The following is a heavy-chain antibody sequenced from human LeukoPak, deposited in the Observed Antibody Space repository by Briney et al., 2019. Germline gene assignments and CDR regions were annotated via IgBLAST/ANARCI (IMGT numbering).Heavy chain of an antibody. CDR3: AKDLLADYDFWSGYP. CDR2: ISWNSGSI. V-gene: IGHV3-9*01. J-gene: IGHJ5*02. D-gene: IGHD3-3*01. CDR1: GFTFDDYA. Sequence: QPGGSLRLSCAASGFTFDDYAMHWVRQAPGKALEWVSGISWNSGSIGYADSVKGRFTISRDNAKNTLYLQMNSLRAEDTAVYYCAKDLLADYDFWSGYPWGQGTLVTVSS.